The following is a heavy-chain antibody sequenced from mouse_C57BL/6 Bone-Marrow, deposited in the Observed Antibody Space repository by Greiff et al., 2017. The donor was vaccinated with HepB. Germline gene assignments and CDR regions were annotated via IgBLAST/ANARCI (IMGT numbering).Heavy chain of an antibody. J-gene: IGHJ1*03. Sequence: QVQLQQPGAELVRPGTSVKLSCKASGYTFTSYWMHWVKQRPGQGLEWIGVIDPSDSYTNYNQKFKGKATLTVDTSSSTAYMQLTSLTSEDSAVYYCARRRIYEYVDVWGTGTTVTVSS. CDR3: ARRRIYEYVDV. V-gene: IGHV1-59*01. D-gene: IGHD2-12*01. CDR2: IDPSDSYT. CDR1: GYTFTSYW.